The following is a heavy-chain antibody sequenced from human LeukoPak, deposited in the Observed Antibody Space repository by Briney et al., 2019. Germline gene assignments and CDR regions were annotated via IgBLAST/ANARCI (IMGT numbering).Heavy chain of an antibody. Sequence: GGSLRLSCAASGFTFDEHDMYWVRQVPGKGLEWVSRINSDGSSITYADSVKGRFTISRDNAKNTLYLQMNSLRVEDTAVYYCAREGRVSGYDFDCWGQGTLVTVSS. CDR2: INSDGSSI. CDR1: GFTFDEHD. J-gene: IGHJ4*02. CDR3: AREGRVSGYDFDC. V-gene: IGHV3-74*03. D-gene: IGHD5-12*01.